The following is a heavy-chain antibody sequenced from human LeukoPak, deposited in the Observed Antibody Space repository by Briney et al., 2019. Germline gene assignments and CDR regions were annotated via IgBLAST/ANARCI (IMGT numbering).Heavy chain of an antibody. Sequence: QTGGSLRLSCAASGFTFSSYAMHWVCQAPGKGLEWVAVISYDGSSKYYADSVKGRFTISRDNSKNMLYLQMSSLRAEDRAVYYCARVYYDGSGGAFDIWGQGTMVTVS. D-gene: IGHD3-22*01. CDR3: ARVYYDGSGGAFDI. CDR1: GFTFSSYA. CDR2: ISYDGSSK. J-gene: IGHJ3*02. V-gene: IGHV3-30-3*01.